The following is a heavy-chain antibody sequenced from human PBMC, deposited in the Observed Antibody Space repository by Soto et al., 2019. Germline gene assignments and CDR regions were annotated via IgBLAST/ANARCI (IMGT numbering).Heavy chain of an antibody. CDR3: ASRGYSYGFSLGMDV. D-gene: IGHD5-18*01. Sequence: QVQLQESGPGLVKPSQTLSLTCTVSGGSISSGGYYWSWIRQHPGKGLEWIGYIYYSGSTYYNPSLESRVTISVDTSKNQSTLKLSSLTAADTAVYYCASRGYSYGFSLGMDVWGQGTTVTVSS. J-gene: IGHJ6*02. CDR1: GGSISSGGYY. CDR2: IYYSGST. V-gene: IGHV4-31*03.